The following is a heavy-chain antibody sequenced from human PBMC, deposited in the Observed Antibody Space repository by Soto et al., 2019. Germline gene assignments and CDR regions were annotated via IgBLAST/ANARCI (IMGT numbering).Heavy chain of an antibody. CDR2: ISYDGSNK. J-gene: IGHJ6*02. CDR3: AKELYYDILTGYYESNYYYYYGMDV. Sequence: GGSLRLSCAASGFTFSSYGMHWVRQAPGKGLEWVAVISYDGSNKYYADSVKGRFTISRDNSKNTLYLQMNSLRAEDTAVYYCAKELYYDILTGYYESNYYYYYGMDVWGQGTTVTVSS. CDR1: GFTFSSYG. V-gene: IGHV3-30*18. D-gene: IGHD3-9*01.